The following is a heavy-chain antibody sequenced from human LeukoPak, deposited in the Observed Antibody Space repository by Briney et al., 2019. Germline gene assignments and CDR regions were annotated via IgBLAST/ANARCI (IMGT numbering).Heavy chain of an antibody. CDR3: ARYQLLLDAFDI. V-gene: IGHV1-3*01. CDR1: GYTSTSYA. CDR2: INAGNGNT. J-gene: IGHJ3*02. Sequence: RWASVKVSCKASGYTSTSYAMHWVRQAPGQRLEWMGWINAGNGNTKYSQKFQGRVTITRDTSASTAYMKLSSLRSEDTAVYYCARYQLLLDAFDIWGQGTMVTVSS. D-gene: IGHD2-2*01.